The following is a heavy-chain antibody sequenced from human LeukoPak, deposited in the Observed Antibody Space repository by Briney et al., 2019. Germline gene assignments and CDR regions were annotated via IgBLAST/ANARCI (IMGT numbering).Heavy chain of an antibody. CDR2: ISAYSGDT. D-gene: IGHD6-13*01. Sequence: ASVKVSCEASVYIFTNYSISWVRQAPGQGLEWMGWISAYSGDTKYAQKFQGRVTMATDTSTSTGYMELRSLTSDDTAVYYCARASSTYYYYGMDVWGQGTTVTVSS. CDR3: ARASSTYYYYGMDV. CDR1: VYIFTNYS. V-gene: IGHV1-18*01. J-gene: IGHJ6*02.